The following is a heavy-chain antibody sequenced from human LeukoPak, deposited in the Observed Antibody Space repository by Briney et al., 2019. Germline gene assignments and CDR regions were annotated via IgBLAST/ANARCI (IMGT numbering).Heavy chain of an antibody. V-gene: IGHV4-59*01. J-gene: IGHJ5*01. CDR1: GDSINSYY. D-gene: IGHD7-27*01. CDR2: IHYGGNT. Sequence: KPSETLSLTCTVSGDSINSYYWNWIRQPPGKGLEWIGYIHYGGNTNYNPSLKSGVTISLDTSRKFFSLNLSSVTAADTAVYYCARDLHLGWFDSWGQGTLVHVSS. CDR3: ARDLHLGWFDS.